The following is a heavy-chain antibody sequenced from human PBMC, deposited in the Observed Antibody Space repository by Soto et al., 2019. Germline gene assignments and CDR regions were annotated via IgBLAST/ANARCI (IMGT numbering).Heavy chain of an antibody. V-gene: IGHV4-31*03. CDR3: ARHEQFYYYYYGMDV. CDR2: IYYSGST. D-gene: IGHD4-4*01. Sequence: SETLSLTCTVSGGSISSGGYYWSWIRQHPGKGLEWIGYIYYSGSTYYNPSLKSRVTISVDTSKNQFSLKASDTAMYYCARHEQFYYYYYGMDVWGQGTAVTVSS. J-gene: IGHJ6*02. CDR1: GGSISSGGYY.